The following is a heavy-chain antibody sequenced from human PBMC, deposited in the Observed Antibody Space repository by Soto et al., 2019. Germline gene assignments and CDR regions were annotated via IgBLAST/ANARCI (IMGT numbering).Heavy chain of an antibody. CDR2: INPNSGGT. CDR1: GYTFTGYY. Sequence: GASVKVSCKASGYTFTGYYMHWVRQAPGQGLEWMGWINPNSGGTNYAQKFQGRVTMTRETSIRTAYMELSRLRSDDTAVYYCARGIYDSSGLFNWFDLWCQGHRVTV. J-gene: IGHJ5*02. V-gene: IGHV1-2*02. D-gene: IGHD3-22*01. CDR3: ARGIYDSSGLFNWFDL.